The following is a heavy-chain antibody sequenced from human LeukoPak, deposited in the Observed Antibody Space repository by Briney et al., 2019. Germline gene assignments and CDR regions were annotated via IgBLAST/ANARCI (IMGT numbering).Heavy chain of an antibody. V-gene: IGHV3-23*01. Sequence: PGGSLRLSCAASRFTFSSYAMSWVRQAPGKGLEWVSAISGTGGSTYYADSVKGRFTISRDNAKKSLYLQMNRLRADDTAVYHCARVRSAAAGPLDYWGQGTLVTVSS. D-gene: IGHD6-13*01. CDR2: ISGTGGST. J-gene: IGHJ4*02. CDR3: ARVRSAAAGPLDY. CDR1: RFTFSSYA.